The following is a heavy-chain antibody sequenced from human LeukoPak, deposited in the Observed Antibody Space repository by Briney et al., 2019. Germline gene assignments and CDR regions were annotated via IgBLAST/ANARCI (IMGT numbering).Heavy chain of an antibody. D-gene: IGHD1-1*01. CDR3: ARLSTTVAGDDY. Sequence: PGGSLRLSCAATGFTFSNYWMTWVRQAPGKGLEWVASIKQDGCEKFYVDSVKGRFTISRDNARNSLYLQMNSLRAEDTATYYCARLSTTVAGDDYWGQGTLVTVSS. V-gene: IGHV3-7*01. CDR2: IKQDGCEK. CDR1: GFTFSNYW. J-gene: IGHJ4*02.